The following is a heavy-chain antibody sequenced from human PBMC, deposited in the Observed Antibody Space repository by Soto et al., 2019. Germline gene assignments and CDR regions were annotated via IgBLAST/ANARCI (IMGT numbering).Heavy chain of an antibody. CDR1: GFTFSSYG. Sequence: GGSLRLSCAASGFTFSSYGMHWVRQAPGKGLEWVAVISYDGSNKYYADSVKGRFTISRDNSKNTLYLQMNSLRAEDTTVYYCAKDYYDSSFIDYWGQGTLATVSS. CDR2: ISYDGSNK. V-gene: IGHV3-30*18. D-gene: IGHD3-22*01. CDR3: AKDYYDSSFIDY. J-gene: IGHJ4*02.